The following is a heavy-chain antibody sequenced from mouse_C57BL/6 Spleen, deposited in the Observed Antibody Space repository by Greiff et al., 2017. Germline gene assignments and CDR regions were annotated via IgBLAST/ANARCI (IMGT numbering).Heavy chain of an antibody. CDR1: GFSLTSYG. D-gene: IGHD1-1*01. V-gene: IGHV2-3*01. Sequence: VQGVESGPGLVAPSQSLSITCTVSGFSLTSYGVSWVRQPPGKGLEWLGVIWGDGGTNYHSALISRLSISKDNSKRQVFLKLHSLQTDDTATYYCASSYDGSGHYFDYWGQGTTLTVSS. J-gene: IGHJ2*01. CDR2: IWGDGGT. CDR3: ASSYDGSGHYFDY.